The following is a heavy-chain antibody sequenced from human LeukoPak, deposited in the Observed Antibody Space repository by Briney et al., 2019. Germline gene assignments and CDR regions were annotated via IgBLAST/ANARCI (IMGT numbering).Heavy chain of an antibody. J-gene: IGHJ4*02. CDR3: ARDPKDFYDTSNYLYFDY. V-gene: IGHV1-69*05. CDR1: GGTFSSYA. Sequence: SVKVSCKASGGTFSSYAISWVRQAPGQGLEWMGGIIPIFGTANCAQKFQGRVTITTDESTSTAYMELSSLRSEDTAVYYCARDPKDFYDTSNYLYFDYWGRGTLVTVSS. D-gene: IGHD3-22*01. CDR2: IIPIFGTA.